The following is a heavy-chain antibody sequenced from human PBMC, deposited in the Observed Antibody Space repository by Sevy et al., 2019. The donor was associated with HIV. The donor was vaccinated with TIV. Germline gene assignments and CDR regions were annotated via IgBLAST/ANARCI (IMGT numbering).Heavy chain of an antibody. CDR3: ARVLGYCSGGSCYSVKSYYYYGMDV. CDR2: ISYDGSNK. CDR1: GFTFSSYA. V-gene: IGHV3-30-3*01. D-gene: IGHD2-15*01. J-gene: IGHJ6*02. Sequence: GGSLRLSCAASGFTFSSYAMHWVRQAPGKGLEWVAVISYDGSNKYYADSVKGRFTISRDNSKNTLYLQMNSLRAEDTALYYCARVLGYCSGGSCYSVKSYYYYGMDVWGQGTTVTVSS.